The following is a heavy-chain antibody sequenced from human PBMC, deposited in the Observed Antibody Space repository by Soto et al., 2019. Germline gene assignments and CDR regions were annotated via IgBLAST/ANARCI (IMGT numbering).Heavy chain of an antibody. CDR2: ISYDGSAK. CDR1: GFNFRSYG. J-gene: IGHJ4*02. Sequence: QVQLVESGGGVVQPGRSLRLSCAASGFNFRSYGMHWVRQAPGKGLEWVAVISYDGSAKWYVEPVKGRFTISRDTSKNIHYQQRNSLRAEDTAVYYCAKDEGAEDDILTGYPRFDYRGQGSLVTVSS. D-gene: IGHD3-9*01. CDR3: AKDEGAEDDILTGYPRFDY. V-gene: IGHV3-30*18.